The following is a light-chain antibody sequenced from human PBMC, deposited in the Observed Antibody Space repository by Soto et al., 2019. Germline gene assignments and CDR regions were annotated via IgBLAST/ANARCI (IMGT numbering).Light chain of an antibody. CDR2: AAS. CDR1: ESIRTL. J-gene: IGKJ2*01. V-gene: IGKV1-6*01. CDR3: LQDYNYPYT. Sequence: IQMTQSPSTQSASVGDRVTITCRASESIRTLLAWYQHKPGKAPKLLIYAASSLQSGVPSRFSGSGSGTDFALTISSLQPEDFATYYCLQDYNYPYTFGQGTKVDIK.